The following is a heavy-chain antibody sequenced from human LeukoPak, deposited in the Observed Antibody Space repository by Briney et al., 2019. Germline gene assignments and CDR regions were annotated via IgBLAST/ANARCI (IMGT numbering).Heavy chain of an antibody. CDR1: GGSFSGYY. Sequence: SETLSLTCAVYGGSFSGYYWSWIRQPPGKGLEWIGEINHSGSTNYNPSLKSRVTISVDTSKNQFSLKLSSVTAADTAVYYCARGKKDTAMVKRGRAPRFNYWGQGTLVTVSS. CDR3: ARGKKDTAMVKRGRAPRFNY. J-gene: IGHJ4*02. CDR2: INHSGST. V-gene: IGHV4-34*01. D-gene: IGHD5-18*01.